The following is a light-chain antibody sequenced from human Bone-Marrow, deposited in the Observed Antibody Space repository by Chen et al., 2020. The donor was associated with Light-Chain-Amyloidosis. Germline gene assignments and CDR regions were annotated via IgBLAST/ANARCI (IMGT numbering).Light chain of an antibody. CDR1: SSDVGGYNY. J-gene: IGLJ2*01. CDR2: DVS. V-gene: IGLV2-14*01. Sequence: QSALTQPASVSGPPGQSITLSCTGTSSDVGGYNYVSWYQQHPGKAPKLMIYDVSNRPSGVSNRFSGSKSGNTASLTISGLQAEDEADYYCSSYTSSSSVVFGGGTKLTVL. CDR3: SSYTSSSSVV.